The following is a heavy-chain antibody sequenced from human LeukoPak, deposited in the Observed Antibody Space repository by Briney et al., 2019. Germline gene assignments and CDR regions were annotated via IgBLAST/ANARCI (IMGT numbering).Heavy chain of an antibody. CDR2: IYYSGST. Sequence: SETLSLTCSVSGYSISSAYYWSWIRQPPGKGLEWIGYIYYSGSTNYNPSLKSRVTISVDTSKNQFSLKLSSVTAADTAVYYCARDLLPTRYYDSSGYYYAGGDSIWGQGTMVTVSS. CDR1: GYSISSAYY. J-gene: IGHJ3*02. CDR3: ARDLLPTRYYDSSGYYYAGGDSI. D-gene: IGHD3-22*01. V-gene: IGHV4-59*13.